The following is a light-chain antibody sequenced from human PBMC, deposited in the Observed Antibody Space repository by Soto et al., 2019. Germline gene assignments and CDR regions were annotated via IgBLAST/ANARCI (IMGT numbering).Light chain of an antibody. Sequence: EIVMTQSPVTLSVSPGERATVSCRASRSVSRSNLAWYQHKPGQAPRLLIYGTSNRATGIPDRFIGRGSGTDLTLTISSLEPEDFAVYYCQQRSNWPPTFGQGTKVDIK. J-gene: IGKJ1*01. V-gene: IGKV3D-20*02. CDR2: GTS. CDR3: QQRSNWPPT. CDR1: RSVSRSN.